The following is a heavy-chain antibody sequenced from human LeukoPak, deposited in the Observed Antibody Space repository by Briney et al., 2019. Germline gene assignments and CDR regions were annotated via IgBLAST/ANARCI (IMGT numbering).Heavy chain of an antibody. CDR2: ISWNSGSI. CDR1: GFTFDDYA. J-gene: IGHJ4*02. Sequence: GGSLRLSCAASGFTFDDYAMHWVRHAPGRGLEWVSGISWNSGSIGYADSVKGRFTISRDNAKNSLYLQMNSLRAEDTALYYCAKSSRNYDFWSGYYRQNYFDYWGQGTLVTVSS. CDR3: AKSSRNYDFWSGYYRQNYFDY. D-gene: IGHD3-3*01. V-gene: IGHV3-9*01.